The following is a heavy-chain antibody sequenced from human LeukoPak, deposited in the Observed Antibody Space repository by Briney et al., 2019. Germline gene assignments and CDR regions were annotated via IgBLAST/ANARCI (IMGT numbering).Heavy chain of an antibody. V-gene: IGHV4-59*01. CDR1: GGSISGCY. Sequence: SETLSLTCIVSGGSISGCYWSWIRQPPGKGLEWIGYIYDSGSTNYNPSLKSRVTISVDTSKNQFSLKLSSVTAADTAVYYCAAAPRYYYGMDVWGQGTTVTVSS. J-gene: IGHJ6*02. D-gene: IGHD6-25*01. CDR3: AAAPRYYYGMDV. CDR2: IYDSGST.